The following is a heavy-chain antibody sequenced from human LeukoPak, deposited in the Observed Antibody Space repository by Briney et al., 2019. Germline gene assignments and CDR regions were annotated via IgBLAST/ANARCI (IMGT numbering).Heavy chain of an antibody. V-gene: IGHV3-23*01. J-gene: IGHJ4*02. D-gene: IGHD2-8*01. Sequence: GGSLRLSCAVSGLTFSSYAMTWVRQAPGRGLEWVSSIRGSGGGTDYADSVKGRFTISRDNAKNTLYLQMSSLRAEDTAMYYCARNSNGMSNWGQGTLVIVSS. CDR1: GLTFSSYA. CDR3: ARNSNGMSN. CDR2: IRGSGGGT.